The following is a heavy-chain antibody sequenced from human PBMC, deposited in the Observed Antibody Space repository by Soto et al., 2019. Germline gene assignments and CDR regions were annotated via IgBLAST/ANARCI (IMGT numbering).Heavy chain of an antibody. CDR3: ARHYGDGYDFVDY. D-gene: IGHD5-12*01. J-gene: IGHJ4*02. Sequence: SETLSLTCTVSGGSISSSSYYWGWMRQPPGKGLEWIGGIYYSGSTYYNPSLKSRVTISLDTSKNQFSLKLSSVTAADTAVYYFARHYGDGYDFVDYWGQGSLVTVSS. CDR1: GGSISSSSYY. V-gene: IGHV4-39*01. CDR2: IYYSGST.